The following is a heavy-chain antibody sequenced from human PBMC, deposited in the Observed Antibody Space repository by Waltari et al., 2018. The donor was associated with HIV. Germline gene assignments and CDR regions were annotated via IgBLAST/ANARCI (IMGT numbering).Heavy chain of an antibody. Sequence: EALLVESGGGVVKPGGSLTLSCEASKFWISRYWMVWVREASGRGVEWVSKKDPVATKKKYANCVRGRYSVSKENGKYAVFLEVNRLSVHDTAVYFCARADQWGIFLNSYYGLDVWGRGTTVIVTS. CDR1: KFWISRYW. D-gene: IGHD1-26*01. CDR3: ARADQWGIFLNSYYGLDV. CDR2: KDPVATKK. V-gene: IGHV3-7*04. J-gene: IGHJ6*02.